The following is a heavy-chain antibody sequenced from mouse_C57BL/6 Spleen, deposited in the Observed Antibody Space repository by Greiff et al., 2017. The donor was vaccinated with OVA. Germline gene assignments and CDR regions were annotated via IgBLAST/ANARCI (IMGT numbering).Heavy chain of an antibody. CDR3: ARPDYGSNWYFDV. J-gene: IGHJ1*03. CDR1: GYSITSGYY. D-gene: IGHD1-1*01. V-gene: IGHV3-6*01. CDR2: ISYDGSN. Sequence: ESGPGLVKPSQSLSLTCSVTGYSITSGYYWNWIRQFPGNKLEWMGYISYDGSNNYNPSLKNRISITRDTSKNQFFLKLNSVTTEDTATDYCARPDYGSNWYFDVWGTGTTVTVSS.